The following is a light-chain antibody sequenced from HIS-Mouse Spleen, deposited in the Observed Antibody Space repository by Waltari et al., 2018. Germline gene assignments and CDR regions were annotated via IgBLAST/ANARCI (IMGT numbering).Light chain of an antibody. Sequence: QSVLTQPPSVSGAPGQRVTISCTGSSSNIGAGYDVHWYQQLPGTAPKLLIDGTSNRPSGVPDRFSGSKSVTSASLAITGLQAEDEADYYCQSYDSSLSGWVFGGGTKLTVL. CDR3: QSYDSSLSGWV. CDR2: GTS. V-gene: IGLV1-40*01. CDR1: SSNIGAGYD. J-gene: IGLJ3*02.